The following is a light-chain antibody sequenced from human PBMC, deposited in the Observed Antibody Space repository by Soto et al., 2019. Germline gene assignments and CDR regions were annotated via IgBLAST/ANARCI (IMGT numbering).Light chain of an antibody. V-gene: IGLV2-11*01. CDR2: DVS. CDR3: CSYAGSSTLV. J-gene: IGLJ2*01. CDR1: SSDVGGYNF. Sequence: QSALTQPRSVSGSPGQSLTISCTGASSDVGGYNFVSWYQHHPGKAPKLMIYDVSKRPSGIPDRFSGSKSGNTASLSISVLQAEDEADYYCCSYAGSSTLVFGGGTKLTVL.